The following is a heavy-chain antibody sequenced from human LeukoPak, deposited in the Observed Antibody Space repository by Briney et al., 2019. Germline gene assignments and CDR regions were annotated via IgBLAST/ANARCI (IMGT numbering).Heavy chain of an antibody. CDR2: INPNSGGT. J-gene: IGHJ3*02. V-gene: IGHV1-2*02. CDR3: ARDRRTSGYYYVAGAFDI. CDR1: GYTFTGYY. D-gene: IGHD3-22*01. Sequence: GASVKVSCKASGYTFTGYYMHWVRQAPGQGLEWMGWINPNSGGTNYAQKFQGRVTMTWDTSISTVYMEVSRLRSDDTAVYYCARDRRTSGYYYVAGAFDIWGQGTMVTVSS.